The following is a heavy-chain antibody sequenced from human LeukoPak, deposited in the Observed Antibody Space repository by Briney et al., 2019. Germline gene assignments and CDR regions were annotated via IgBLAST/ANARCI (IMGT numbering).Heavy chain of an antibody. Sequence: ASVKVSCKASGYTFVNYYMHWVRQAPGQGLEWMGWINPNSAGTNYAQKFQGRVTMTRDTSISTAYMELSSLRSDDTAVYYCARGRSDSGIPLLFSGVFDYWGQGALVTVSS. V-gene: IGHV1-2*02. J-gene: IGHJ4*02. CDR2: INPNSAGT. D-gene: IGHD2/OR15-2a*01. CDR1: GYTFVNYY. CDR3: ARGRSDSGIPLLFSGVFDY.